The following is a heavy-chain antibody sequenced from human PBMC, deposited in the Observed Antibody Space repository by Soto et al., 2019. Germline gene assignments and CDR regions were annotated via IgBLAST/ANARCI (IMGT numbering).Heavy chain of an antibody. CDR2: ISYDGSDI. V-gene: IGHV3-30*02. Sequence: GGSLRLSCVGSGFIFSNYGMHWVRQAPGKGLEWVAFISYDGSDILYGDSVKGRFTISRDNSKSTLFLHMNRPTAEDTAIYFCAIVRVADSSLDHWGQGXLVTVPS. D-gene: IGHD3-10*02. J-gene: IGHJ4*02. CDR3: AIVRVADSSLDH. CDR1: GFIFSNYG.